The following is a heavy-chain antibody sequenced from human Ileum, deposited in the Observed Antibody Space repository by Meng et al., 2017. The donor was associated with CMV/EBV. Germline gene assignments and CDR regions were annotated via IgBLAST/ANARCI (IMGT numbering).Heavy chain of an antibody. CDR1: GVISSDHY. D-gene: IGHD1-26*01. Sequence: SGVISSDHYMEWVRQAQGQGLEWVGRVRDRGNSYTTEYAASVKGRFTISRDDSKNSLYLQMNSLENEDTAVYYCAKSSGTFYPAFDYWGQGTLVTVSS. V-gene: IGHV3-72*01. CDR2: VRDRGNSYTT. CDR3: AKSSGTFYPAFDY. J-gene: IGHJ4*02.